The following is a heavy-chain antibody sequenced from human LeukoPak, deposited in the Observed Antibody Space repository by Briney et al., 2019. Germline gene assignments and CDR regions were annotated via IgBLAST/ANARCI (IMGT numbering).Heavy chain of an antibody. Sequence: SETLSLTCTVSGGSISSYYWGWIRQPPGKGLEWVGSIYYSGSTYYNPSLKSRVTISVDTSKNQFSLKLSSVTAADTAVYYCARERYYYDSSGYPHYFDYWGQGTLVTVSS. CDR3: ARERYYYDSSGYPHYFDY. D-gene: IGHD3-22*01. V-gene: IGHV4-39*07. J-gene: IGHJ4*02. CDR2: IYYSGST. CDR1: GGSISSYY.